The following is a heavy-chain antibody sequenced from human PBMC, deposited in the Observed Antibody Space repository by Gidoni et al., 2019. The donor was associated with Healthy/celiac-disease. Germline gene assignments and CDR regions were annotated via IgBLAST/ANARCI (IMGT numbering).Heavy chain of an antibody. CDR3: AREGDGGGYYFDY. J-gene: IGHJ4*02. CDR2: IIPILGIA. D-gene: IGHD6-19*01. Sequence: QVQLVQSGAEVKKPGSSVKVSCKASGGTFSSYAISWVRQAPGQGLEWMGRIIPILGIANYAQKFQGRVTITADKSTSTAYMELSSLRSEDTAVYYCAREGDGGGYYFDYWGQGTLVTVSS. V-gene: IGHV1-69*04. CDR1: GGTFSSYA.